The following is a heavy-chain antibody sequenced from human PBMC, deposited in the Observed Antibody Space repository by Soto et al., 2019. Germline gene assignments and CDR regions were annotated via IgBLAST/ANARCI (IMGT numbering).Heavy chain of an antibody. V-gene: IGHV3-30*18. CDR3: AKVGLRGAAPYYYYYYMDV. CDR2: ISYDGSNK. CDR1: GFTFSSYG. Sequence: PGGSLRLSCAASGFTFSSYGMHWVRQAPGKGLEWVAVISYDGSNKYYADSVKGRFTISRDNSKNTLYLQMNSLRAEDTAVYYCAKVGLRGAAPYYYYYYMDVWGKGTTVTVSS. J-gene: IGHJ6*03. D-gene: IGHD3-10*01.